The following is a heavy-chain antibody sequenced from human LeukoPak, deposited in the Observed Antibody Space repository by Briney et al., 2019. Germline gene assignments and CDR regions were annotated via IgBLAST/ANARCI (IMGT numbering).Heavy chain of an antibody. Sequence: SETLSLTCTVSGGSVSHSNYYWDWIRQPPGKGLEWIGDIYYSGSTYYNPSLKSRVTISLDTSKNQFSLKLSSVTAADTAVYYCARGGHNYGSGSRRARGGWFDPWGKGTTVTVSS. D-gene: IGHD3-10*01. CDR1: GGSVSHSNYY. CDR2: IYYSGST. J-gene: IGHJ6*04. V-gene: IGHV4-39*07. CDR3: ARGGHNYGSGSRRARGGWFDP.